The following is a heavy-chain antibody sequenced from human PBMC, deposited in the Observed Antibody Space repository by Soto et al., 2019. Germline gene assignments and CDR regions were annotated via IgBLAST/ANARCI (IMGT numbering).Heavy chain of an antibody. Sequence: GGSLRLSCAASGFTFSSYAMSWVRQAPGKGLEWVSAISGSGGSTYYADSVKGRFTISRDNSKNTLYLQMNSLRAEETAVYYCAKSGWGSYLHFDYWGQGTLVTVSS. V-gene: IGHV3-23*01. CDR2: ISGSGGST. CDR1: GFTFSSYA. D-gene: IGHD3-16*01. CDR3: AKSGWGSYLHFDY. J-gene: IGHJ4*02.